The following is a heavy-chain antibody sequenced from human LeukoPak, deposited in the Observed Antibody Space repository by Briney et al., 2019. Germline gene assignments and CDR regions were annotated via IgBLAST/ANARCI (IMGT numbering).Heavy chain of an antibody. CDR3: ARRMGRRFGERYYYYHYMDV. CDR1: GESFSGTY. CDR2: INHSGST. Sequence: SETLSLTCAVYGESFSGTYWTWIRQSPGKGLEWIGEINHSGSTNYNPSLKSRVTISVDTSKNQFSLKVSSVTAADTAVYYCARRMGRRFGERYYYYHYMDVWGKGTTVTISS. V-gene: IGHV4-34*01. D-gene: IGHD3-10*01. J-gene: IGHJ6*03.